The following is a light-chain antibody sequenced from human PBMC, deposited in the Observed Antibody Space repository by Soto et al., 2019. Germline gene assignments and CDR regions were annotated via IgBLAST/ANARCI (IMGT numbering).Light chain of an antibody. CDR3: QQSYAPSST. CDR2: AAS. J-gene: IGKJ1*01. Sequence: DFQMTQSPSSLSASVGDRVTITCLASQSISSYLNWYQQKPGKAPKLLIYAASSLQSGVPSRFSGSGSGTDFTLTISSLQPEDFATYYCQQSYAPSSTFGQGTKGNIK. V-gene: IGKV1-39*01. CDR1: QSISSY.